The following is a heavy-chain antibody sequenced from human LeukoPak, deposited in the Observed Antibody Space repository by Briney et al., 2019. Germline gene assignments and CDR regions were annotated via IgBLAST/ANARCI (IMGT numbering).Heavy chain of an antibody. J-gene: IGHJ4*01. Sequence: SETLSLTCSVSGGSIKSGDSYWSWIRQPPGKGLEWIGYIYHSGSTHYNPSLKSRVTISVDTSKNQFSLRLSSVTAPDTARYYCARGSGYFDYWGHGSLVTVSS. CDR2: IYHSGST. D-gene: IGHD2-15*01. CDR1: GGSIKSGDSY. V-gene: IGHV4-30-4*08. CDR3: ARGSGYFDY.